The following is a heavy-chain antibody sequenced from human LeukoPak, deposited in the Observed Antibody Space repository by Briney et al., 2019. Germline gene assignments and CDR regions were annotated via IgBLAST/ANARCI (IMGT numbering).Heavy chain of an antibody. CDR1: GYTFTGYY. CDR3: ARDRGYSYGYAAFDY. D-gene: IGHD5-18*01. Sequence: ASVKVSCKASGYTFTGYYMHWVRQAPGQGLEWMGRINPNSGGTNYAQKFQGRVTMTRDTSISTAYMELSRLRSDDTAVYYCARDRGYSYGYAAFDYWGQGTLVTVSS. V-gene: IGHV1-2*06. J-gene: IGHJ4*02. CDR2: INPNSGGT.